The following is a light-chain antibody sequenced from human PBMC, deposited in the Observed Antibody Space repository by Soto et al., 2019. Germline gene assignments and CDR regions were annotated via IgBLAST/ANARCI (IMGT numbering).Light chain of an antibody. CDR2: GAS. CDR3: QHDRRNTWS. J-gene: IGKJ3*01. Sequence: DIQMTQSPSTLSASVGGRVTITCRASQSVGPWVAWYQQKPGKAPKLLIYGASNLESGGPSRFSGSGSGTEFTLTITTLQPDGCATYFCQHDRRNTWSFGPGTKWISN. CDR1: QSVGPW. V-gene: IGKV1-5*01.